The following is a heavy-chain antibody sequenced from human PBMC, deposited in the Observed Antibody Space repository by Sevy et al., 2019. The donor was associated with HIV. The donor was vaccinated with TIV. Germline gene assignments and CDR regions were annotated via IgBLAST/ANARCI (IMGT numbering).Heavy chain of an antibody. V-gene: IGHV4-4*07. J-gene: IGHJ5*02. CDR2: IYTSRST. D-gene: IGHD6-13*01. Sequence: SETLSLTCTVSGGSISSYYWSWIRQPAGKGLEWIGRIYTSRSTNYNPSLKSRVTMSVDTSKNQFSLKLSSVTAADTAVYYCARDEGAAADHRWFDPWGQGTLVTVSS. CDR1: GGSISSYY. CDR3: ARDEGAAADHRWFDP.